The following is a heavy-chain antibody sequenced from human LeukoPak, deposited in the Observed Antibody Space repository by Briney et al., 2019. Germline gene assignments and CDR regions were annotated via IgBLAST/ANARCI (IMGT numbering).Heavy chain of an antibody. CDR1: GFTFRSYG. J-gene: IGHJ6*04. Sequence: PGGSLRLSCVASGFTFRSYGMHWVRQAPGKGLECVAFIGFDGSKKYYVDSVQGRFTISRDNAKNSLYLQMNSLRAEDTAVYYCAELGITMIGGVWGKGTTVTISS. D-gene: IGHD3-10*02. V-gene: IGHV3-30*02. CDR3: AELGITMIGGV. CDR2: IGFDGSKK.